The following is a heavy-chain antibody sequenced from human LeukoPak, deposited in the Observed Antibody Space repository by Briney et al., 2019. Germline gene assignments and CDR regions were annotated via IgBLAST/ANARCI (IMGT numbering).Heavy chain of an antibody. J-gene: IGHJ5*01. CDR3: AKDFGYNWNFFDS. CDR2: ISWNSGSI. V-gene: IGHV3-9*01. D-gene: IGHD5-24*01. Sequence: SLRLFCAGSWFTFDYHSMELVRPAPGEGLELGSGISWNSGSIDYADSVKGRFTISRDNAENSLYLQMNSLRAEDTALYYCAKDFGYNWNFFDSWGQGTLVTVSS. CDR1: WFTFDYHS.